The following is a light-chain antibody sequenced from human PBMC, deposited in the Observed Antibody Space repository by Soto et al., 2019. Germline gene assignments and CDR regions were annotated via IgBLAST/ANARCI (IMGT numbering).Light chain of an antibody. V-gene: IGLV2-14*03. CDR1: SSDVGGYNY. Sequence: SALTQPASVSASPGQSITISCTGTSSDVGGYNYVSWYQQHPGKAPKLIIYDVDSRPSGVSNRFSGSKSGNTASLTISGLQAEDEADYHCSSYTNSGTRVFGGGTKLTVL. CDR2: DVD. CDR3: SSYTNSGTRV. J-gene: IGLJ2*01.